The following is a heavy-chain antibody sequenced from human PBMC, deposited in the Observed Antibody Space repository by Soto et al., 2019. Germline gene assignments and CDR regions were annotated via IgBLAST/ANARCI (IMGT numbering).Heavy chain of an antibody. CDR2: TYFRSKWYN. J-gene: IGHJ5*02. D-gene: IGHD5-12*01. V-gene: IGHV6-1*01. Sequence: PSQTLSLTCVISGDSVSNNTASWNWIRQSPSRGLEWLGRTYFRSKWYNDYAVSVKSRIIINPDTSNNQFSLQLNSVTPEDTAVYFCAKGDNLGPKTGYAFDPWGQGIMVTVSS. CDR3: AKGDNLGPKTGYAFDP. CDR1: GDSVSNNTAS.